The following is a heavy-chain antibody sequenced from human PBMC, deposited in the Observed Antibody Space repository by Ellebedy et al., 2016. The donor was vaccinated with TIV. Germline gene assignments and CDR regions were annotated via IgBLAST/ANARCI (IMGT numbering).Heavy chain of an antibody. Sequence: AASVKVSCKTPVFNLKTFGFNWVRQAPGQGLEWMGWISGYNGDTKYAQNFQGRVTMSTDTSTAPVFMDLRGLRHDDTAVYYCARGSANHHDDSFEIWGQGTMVTVSS. CDR3: ARGSANHHDDSFEI. V-gene: IGHV1-18*01. D-gene: IGHD6-19*01. CDR2: ISGYNGDT. J-gene: IGHJ3*02. CDR1: VFNLKTFG.